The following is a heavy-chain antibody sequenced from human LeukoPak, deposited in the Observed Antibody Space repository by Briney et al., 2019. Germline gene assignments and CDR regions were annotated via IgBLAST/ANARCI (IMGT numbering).Heavy chain of an antibody. CDR1: GFTFSSYD. J-gene: IGHJ4*02. V-gene: IGHV3-23*01. Sequence: GGSLRLSCAASGFTFSSYDMSWVRQAPGKGLEWVSAISGSGGSTYYADSVKGRFTISRDNSKNTLYLQMNSLRAEDTAVYYCAKDRLICGGDCSTYYYFDYWGQGTLVTVSS. D-gene: IGHD2-21*02. CDR2: ISGSGGST. CDR3: AKDRLICGGDCSTYYYFDY.